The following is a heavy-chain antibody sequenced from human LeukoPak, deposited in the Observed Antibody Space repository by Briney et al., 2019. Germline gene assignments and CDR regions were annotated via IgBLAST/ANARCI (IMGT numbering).Heavy chain of an antibody. CDR2: IYYSGDT. D-gene: IGHD6-19*01. Sequence: SQTLSLTCTVSGASISSGGYYWSWIRQHPGKGLEWIGYIYYSGDTYYNPSLKSRVTISVDTSKNQFSLKLSSVTAADTAVYYCARVYRQWLVYWGQGTLVTVSS. V-gene: IGHV4-31*03. CDR3: ARVYRQWLVY. J-gene: IGHJ4*02. CDR1: GASISSGGYY.